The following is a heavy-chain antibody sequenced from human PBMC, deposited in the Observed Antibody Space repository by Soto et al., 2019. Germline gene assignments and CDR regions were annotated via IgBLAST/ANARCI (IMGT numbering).Heavy chain of an antibody. Sequence: QVQLQESGPGLLKPSETLSLTCTVSGGSISSGGYYWSWIRQLPGKGLEWIGFISYSETTYYTPSLNSRVTISVDTSKNQFSLKLSSVTAADTAVYYCAGDGHAFDFWGQGTMVTVSS. CDR2: ISYSETT. CDR1: GGSISSGGYY. CDR3: AGDGHAFDF. V-gene: IGHV4-31*03. J-gene: IGHJ3*01.